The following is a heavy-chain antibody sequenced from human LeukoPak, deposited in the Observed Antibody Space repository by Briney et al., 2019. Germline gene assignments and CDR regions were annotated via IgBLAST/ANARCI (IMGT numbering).Heavy chain of an antibody. D-gene: IGHD4-17*01. CDR1: GFTFSSYG. Sequence: GGSLRLSCAASGFTFSSYGMHWVRQAPGKGLEWVAFIRYDGSNKYYADSVKGRFTISRDNSKNTLYLQMNSLRAEDTAVYHCARLAYGDYSWFDPWGQGTLVTVSS. J-gene: IGHJ5*02. V-gene: IGHV3-30*02. CDR3: ARLAYGDYSWFDP. CDR2: IRYDGSNK.